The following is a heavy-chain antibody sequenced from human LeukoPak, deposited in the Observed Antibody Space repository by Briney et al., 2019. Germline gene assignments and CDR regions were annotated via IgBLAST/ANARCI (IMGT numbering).Heavy chain of an antibody. J-gene: IGHJ6*02. CDR1: GFTFSSYS. V-gene: IGHV3-21*01. D-gene: IGHD5-18*01. CDR3: ARDSKIQLWLRIVDYYGMDV. CDR2: ISSSSSCI. Sequence: PGGSLRLSCAASGFTFSSYSMNWVRQAPGKGLEWVSSISSSSSCIYYADSVKGRFTISRDNAKNSLYLQMNSLRAEDTAVYYCARDSKIQLWLRIVDYYGMDVWGQGTTVTVSS.